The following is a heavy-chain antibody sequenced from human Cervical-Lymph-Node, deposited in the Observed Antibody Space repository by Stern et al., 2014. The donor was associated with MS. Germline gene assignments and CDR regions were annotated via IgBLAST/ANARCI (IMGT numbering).Heavy chain of an antibody. J-gene: IGHJ6*02. V-gene: IGHV4-4*02. CDR2: VYHSGRT. CDR3: VRNGFYSMDV. CDR1: GDSISSDNW. Sequence: QLQLQESGPGLVKPSGTLSVTCAVSGDSISSDNWWSWVRQPPGKGLEWIGEVYHSGRTSYNPSLKSRFPISVDKSKNQFPLKLPSVTAADTAVYYCVRNGFYSMDVWGQGTTVTVSS. D-gene: IGHD2-15*01.